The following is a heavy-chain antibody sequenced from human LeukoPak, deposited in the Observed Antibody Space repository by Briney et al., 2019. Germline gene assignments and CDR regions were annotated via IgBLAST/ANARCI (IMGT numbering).Heavy chain of an antibody. Sequence: PGGSLRLSCAASGFTFNNYAMNWVRQAPGKGLEWVSAISNTGRSTYYADSVKGRFTISRDNSKNTVFPQINSLRAEDTAVYYCAKGIEYNNSWTFDYWGQGTLVTVSS. CDR3: AKGIEYNNSWTFDY. CDR2: ISNTGRST. V-gene: IGHV3-23*01. D-gene: IGHD2/OR15-2a*01. J-gene: IGHJ4*02. CDR1: GFTFNNYA.